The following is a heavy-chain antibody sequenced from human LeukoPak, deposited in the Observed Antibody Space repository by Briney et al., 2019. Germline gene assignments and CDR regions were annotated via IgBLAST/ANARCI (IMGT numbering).Heavy chain of an antibody. J-gene: IGHJ4*02. V-gene: IGHV3-7*01. D-gene: IGHD6-19*01. Sequence: PGGSLRLSCAASGFTFNTHGMTWVRQARGKGLEWVATIQPGGSEKYYSDSVKGRFTISRDNSRDSVYLQMNSLRDDDTSIYYCARDASALYWGRGTLVTVSS. CDR2: IQPGGSEK. CDR3: ARDASALY. CDR1: GFTFNTHG.